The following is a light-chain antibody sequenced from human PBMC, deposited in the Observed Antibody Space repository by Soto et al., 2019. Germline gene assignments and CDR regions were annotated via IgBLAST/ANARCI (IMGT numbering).Light chain of an antibody. CDR3: CSYTSSSTGV. CDR1: SSDIGGYNS. J-gene: IGLJ3*02. V-gene: IGLV2-14*03. CDR2: DVT. Sequence: QSVLTQLASVSGSPGQSITISCTGSSSDIGGYNSVSWYQHHPGKAPRLIIHDVTSRPSGVANRFSASKTGNTASLTISGLQAEDEANYYCCSYTSSSTGVFGGGTKLTVL.